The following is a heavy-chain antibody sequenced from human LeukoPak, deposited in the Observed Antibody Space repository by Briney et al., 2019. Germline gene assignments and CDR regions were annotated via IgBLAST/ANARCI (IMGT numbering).Heavy chain of an antibody. V-gene: IGHV4-31*03. Sequence: SQTLSLTCTVSGGSISSGGYYWSWIRQHPGKGLEWIGYIYYSGSTYYNPSLKSRVTISVGTSKNQFSLKLSSVTAADTAVYYCARDRVAAAVKPYYYYYGMDVWGKGTTVTVSS. J-gene: IGHJ6*04. CDR1: GGSISSGGYY. CDR3: ARDRVAAAVKPYYYYYGMDV. CDR2: IYYSGST. D-gene: IGHD6-13*01.